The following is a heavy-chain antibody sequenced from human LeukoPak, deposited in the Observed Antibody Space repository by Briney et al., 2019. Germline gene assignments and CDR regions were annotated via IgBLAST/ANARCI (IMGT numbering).Heavy chain of an antibody. Sequence: PGGSLRLSCAASGFTVSDNYMSWVRQAPRKGLEWVSVMYSRGDTYYADSVKGRFTFSRDISKNTLYLQMNGLRTEDTAMYYCARDAPQVPAAGVLASWGQGTLVTVSS. CDR3: ARDAPQVPAAGVLAS. CDR2: MYSRGDT. V-gene: IGHV3-53*01. CDR1: GFTVSDNY. J-gene: IGHJ5*02. D-gene: IGHD6-13*01.